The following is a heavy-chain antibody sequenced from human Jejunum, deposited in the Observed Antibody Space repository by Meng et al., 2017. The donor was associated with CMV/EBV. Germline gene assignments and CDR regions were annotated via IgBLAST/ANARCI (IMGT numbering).Heavy chain of an antibody. V-gene: IGHV3-66*01. Sequence: EVQLVGSGGGLVQPGGSLRLSCVVSGFIVSSNYMSWVRQAPGKGLEWVSVIYSGGGTLYADSVKGRFTISRDISQNTVHLHMNSLRVEDTAVYYCASDGNGYYVDYWGQGTLVTVSS. CDR3: ASDGNGYYVDY. D-gene: IGHD3-3*01. CDR1: GFIVSSNY. J-gene: IGHJ4*02. CDR2: IYSGGGT.